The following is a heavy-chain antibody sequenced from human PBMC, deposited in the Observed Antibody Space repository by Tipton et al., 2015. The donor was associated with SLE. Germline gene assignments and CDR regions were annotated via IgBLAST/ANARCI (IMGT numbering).Heavy chain of an antibody. V-gene: IGHV5-51*01. Sequence: QLVQSGAEVKRPGESLKISCKGSGYSFANYWIGWVRQMPGKGLEWMGIIYPDDSDTRYNPSFEGQVTISADKSLNTAYLQWNSLQASDTAMYYCARLHDNSGRFDLWGQGTLVTVSS. D-gene: IGHD6-25*01. CDR3: ARLHDNSGRFDL. J-gene: IGHJ5*02. CDR1: GYSFANYW. CDR2: IYPDDSDT.